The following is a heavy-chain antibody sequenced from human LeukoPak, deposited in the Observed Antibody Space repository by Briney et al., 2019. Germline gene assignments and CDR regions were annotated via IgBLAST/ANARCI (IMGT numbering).Heavy chain of an antibody. Sequence: PSETLSLTCAVYGGSFSGYYWSWIRQPPGKGLEWIGEINHSGSTNYNPSLKSRVTISVDTSKNQFSLKLSSVTAADTAVYYCTRATRIQLWSDYWGQGNLVTVSS. CDR2: INHSGST. CDR1: GGSFSGYY. V-gene: IGHV4-34*01. J-gene: IGHJ4*02. CDR3: TRATRIQLWSDY. D-gene: IGHD5-18*01.